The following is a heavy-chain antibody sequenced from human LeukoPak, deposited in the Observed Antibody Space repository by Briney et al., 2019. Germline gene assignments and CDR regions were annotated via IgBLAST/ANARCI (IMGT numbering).Heavy chain of an antibody. V-gene: IGHV4-59*12. CDR3: ARDTDFWSGYNWFDP. CDR2: FYNSGST. Sequence: SETLSLTCIVSGGSISSYYWSWVRQPPGKGLEWIGCFYNSGSTNYNPSLKSRVTMSVETSKNQFSLKLSSVTAADTAVYYCARDTDFWSGYNWFDPWGQGTLVTVSS. D-gene: IGHD3-3*01. J-gene: IGHJ5*02. CDR1: GGSISSYY.